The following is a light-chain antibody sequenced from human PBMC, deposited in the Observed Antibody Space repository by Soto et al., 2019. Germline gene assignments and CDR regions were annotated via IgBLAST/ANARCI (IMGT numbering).Light chain of an antibody. Sequence: QSALTQPASVSGSPGQSITISCTGTSSDVGGYNYVSWYQQHPGKAPKLMIYEVSERPSGVPDRFSGSKSGNTASLTVSGLQAEDEADYYCSSYGGNNNYVFGTGTKVTVL. CDR3: SSYGGNNNYV. CDR2: EVS. CDR1: SSDVGGYNY. J-gene: IGLJ1*01. V-gene: IGLV2-8*01.